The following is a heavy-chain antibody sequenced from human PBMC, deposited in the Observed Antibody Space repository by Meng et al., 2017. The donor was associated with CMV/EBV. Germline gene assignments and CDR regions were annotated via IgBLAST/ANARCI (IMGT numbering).Heavy chain of an antibody. Sequence: EVQLVESGGGWVKPVGSLRPSCAASGFTFSNAWMSWARQAPGKGLEWVGRIKSKTDGGTTDYAAPVKGRFTISRDDSKNTLYLQMNSLKTEDTAVYYCTTDEDTAMVSDYWGQGTLVTVSS. CDR1: GFTFSNAW. D-gene: IGHD5-18*01. CDR2: IKSKTDGGTT. J-gene: IGHJ4*02. V-gene: IGHV3-15*01. CDR3: TTDEDTAMVSDY.